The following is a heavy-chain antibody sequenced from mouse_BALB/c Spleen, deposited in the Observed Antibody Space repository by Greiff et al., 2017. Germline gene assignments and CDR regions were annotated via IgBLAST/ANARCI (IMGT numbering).Heavy chain of an antibody. J-gene: IGHJ1*01. CDR1: GFTFSSYA. CDR3: ARRPYGSSYDWYFDV. Sequence: EVQVVESGGGLVKPGGSLKLSCAASGFTFSSYAMSWVRQTPEKRLEWVATISSGGSYTYYPDSVKGRFTISRDNAKNTLYLQMSSLRSEDTAMYYCARRPYGSSYDWYFDVWGAGTTVTVSS. V-gene: IGHV5-9-3*01. CDR2: ISSGGSYT. D-gene: IGHD1-1*01.